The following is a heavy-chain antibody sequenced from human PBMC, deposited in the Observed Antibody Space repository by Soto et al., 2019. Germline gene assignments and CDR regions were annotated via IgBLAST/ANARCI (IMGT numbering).Heavy chain of an antibody. V-gene: IGHV3-49*04. CDR3: TRDSRPEYYYDSSGYYLYYYGMDV. CDR2: IRSKAYGGTT. J-gene: IGHJ6*02. CDR1: GFTFGAYA. D-gene: IGHD3-22*01. Sequence: SLRLSCTASGFTFGAYAMSWVRQAPGKGLEWVGFIRSKAYGGTTEYAASVKGRFTISRDDSKSIAYLQMNSLKTEDTAVYYCTRDSRPEYYYDSSGYYLYYYGMDVWGQGTTVTVSS.